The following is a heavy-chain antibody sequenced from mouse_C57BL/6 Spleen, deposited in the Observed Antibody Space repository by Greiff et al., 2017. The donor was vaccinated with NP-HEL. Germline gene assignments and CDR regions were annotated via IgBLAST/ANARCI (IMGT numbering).Heavy chain of an antibody. CDR2: LNPNYGTT. CDR3: SNYVHDGNCFDC. CDR1: GYSLTDHN. J-gene: IGHJ2*01. V-gene: IGHV1-39*01. D-gene: IGHD2-2*01. Sequence: EVKLQESGPELVKPGASVKISCKASGYSLTDHNMNWVKQSNGKSLEWIGVLNPNYGTTGYNQKFKGKATLTVDQSSITANMQLDSLISEDSAVYDCSNYVHDGNCFDCWGQGTTLTVSS.